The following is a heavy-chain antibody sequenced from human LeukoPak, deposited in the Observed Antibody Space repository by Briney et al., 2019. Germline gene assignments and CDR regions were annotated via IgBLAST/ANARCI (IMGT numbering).Heavy chain of an antibody. J-gene: IGHJ4*02. D-gene: IGHD3-3*01. Sequence: PGGSLRLSCTASGFTFGDYAMSWFRQAPGKGLEWVGSIRSKAYGGTTEYAASVKGRFTISRDDSKSIAYLQMNSLKTEDTAVYYCTREAASYDFWSGYSKGEYYFDYWGQGTLVTVSS. CDR1: GFTFGDYA. CDR2: IRSKAYGGTT. V-gene: IGHV3-49*03. CDR3: TREAASYDFWSGYSKGEYYFDY.